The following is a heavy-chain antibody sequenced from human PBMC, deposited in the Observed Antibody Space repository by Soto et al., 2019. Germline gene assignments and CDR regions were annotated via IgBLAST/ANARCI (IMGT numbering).Heavy chain of an antibody. V-gene: IGHV4-59*01. CDR1: GGSITSYY. Sequence: QVQLQESGPGLVKPLETLSLTCTVPGGSITSYYWSWVRQPPGKGLEWIGYIYYNGNINYNPSLKSRLTISLDTSKNQFSLRLSSVTAADTAVYYWATGRVYFGSEYWGQGTLVTVSS. J-gene: IGHJ4*02. CDR3: ATGRVYFGSEY. CDR2: IYYNGNI. D-gene: IGHD3-10*01.